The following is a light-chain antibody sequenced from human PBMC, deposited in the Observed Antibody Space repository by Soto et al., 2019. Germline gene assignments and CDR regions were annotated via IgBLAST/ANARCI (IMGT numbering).Light chain of an antibody. CDR1: SSDVGGFNY. J-gene: IGLJ1*01. V-gene: IGLV2-11*01. CDR3: CSYAGTYTNV. CDR2: DVT. Sequence: QSVVTQPRSVSGSPGQSVTISCTGTSSDVGGFNYVSWYQHHPDKVPKLMIYDVTKRPSGVPDRFSGSKSGNTASLTISGLQAEDEADYYCCSYAGTYTNVFGTGTKLTVL.